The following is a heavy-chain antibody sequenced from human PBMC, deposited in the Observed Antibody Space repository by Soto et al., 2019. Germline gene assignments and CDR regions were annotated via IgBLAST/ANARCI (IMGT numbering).Heavy chain of an antibody. CDR1: GYSFTSYW. J-gene: IGHJ5*02. D-gene: IGHD3-3*01. CDR2: IYPGDSDT. Sequence: PGESLKISCKGSGYSFTSYWIGWVRQMPGKGLEWMGIIYPGDSDTSYSPSFQGQVTLSADKSINTSFLQWATLRASDTAIYYCARLNFGVVTSLIWFDPWGPGTLVTVSS. V-gene: IGHV5-51*01. CDR3: ARLNFGVVTSLIWFDP.